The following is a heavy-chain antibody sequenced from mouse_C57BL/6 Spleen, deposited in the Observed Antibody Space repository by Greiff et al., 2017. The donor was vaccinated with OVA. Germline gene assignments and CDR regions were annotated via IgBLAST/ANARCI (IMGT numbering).Heavy chain of an antibody. Sequence: VQLKQSGGGLVKPGGSLKLSCAASGFTFSDYGMHWVRQAPEKGLEWVAYISSGSSTIYYADTVKGRFTISRDNAKNTLFLQMTSLRSEDTAMYYCARGRDAAMDYWGQGTSVTVSS. V-gene: IGHV5-17*01. D-gene: IGHD3-3*01. CDR1: GFTFSDYG. CDR2: ISSGSSTI. J-gene: IGHJ4*01. CDR3: ARGRDAAMDY.